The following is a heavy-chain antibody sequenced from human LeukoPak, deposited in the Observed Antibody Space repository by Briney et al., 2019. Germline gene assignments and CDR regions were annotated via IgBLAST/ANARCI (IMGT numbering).Heavy chain of an antibody. V-gene: IGHV1-8*01. CDR2: VHPNSGNT. CDR3: ARGPRNDP. CDR1: GYPFTTYE. Sequence: ASVKVSCKTSGYPFTTYEINWVRPAAGQGLEWMGWVHPNSGNTAYAQKFQGRVTMTRDTAISTAYMELSGLRSDDMAVYFCARGPRNDPWGQGALVTVSS. J-gene: IGHJ5*02.